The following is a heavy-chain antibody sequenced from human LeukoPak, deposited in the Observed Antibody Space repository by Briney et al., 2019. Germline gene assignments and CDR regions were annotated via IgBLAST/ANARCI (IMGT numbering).Heavy chain of an antibody. CDR1: GFTFSSYW. D-gene: IGHD6-13*01. CDR2: IKQDGSEK. J-gene: IGHJ3*02. Sequence: GGSLRLSCAASGFTFSSYWMSWVRQAPGKGLEWVANIKQDGSEKYYVDSVKGRFTISRDNAKNSLYLQMNSLRAEDTAVYYCARDNRAAAGTPTNAFDIWGQGTMITVSS. CDR3: ARDNRAAAGTPTNAFDI. V-gene: IGHV3-7*01.